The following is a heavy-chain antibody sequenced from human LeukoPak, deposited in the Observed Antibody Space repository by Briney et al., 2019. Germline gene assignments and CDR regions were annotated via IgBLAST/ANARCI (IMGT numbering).Heavy chain of an antibody. J-gene: IGHJ4*02. Sequence: PGGSLRLSCAASGFTFSSYSMNWVRQAPGKGLEWVSSISSSSSYIYYADSVKGRFTISRDNAKNSLYLQMNSLRAEDTAVYYCARVGWAVAHFDYWGLGTLVTVSS. CDR1: GFTFSSYS. D-gene: IGHD6-19*01. CDR3: ARVGWAVAHFDY. CDR2: ISSSSSYI. V-gene: IGHV3-21*01.